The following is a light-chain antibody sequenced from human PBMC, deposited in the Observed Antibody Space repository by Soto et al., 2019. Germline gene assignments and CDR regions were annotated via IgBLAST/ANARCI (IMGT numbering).Light chain of an antibody. CDR3: QQYSLAPGT. Sequence: DIVMTQSPDSLAVSLGERATINCRSSQSLLYKSNNRNYLAWYQQKPGQPPKLLIYWASTRESGVPDRFSGSGSGTDFTLTITSLRPEDVAVYYCQQYSLAPGTFGQGTKL. J-gene: IGKJ2*01. CDR2: WAS. V-gene: IGKV4-1*01. CDR1: QSLLYKSNNRNY.